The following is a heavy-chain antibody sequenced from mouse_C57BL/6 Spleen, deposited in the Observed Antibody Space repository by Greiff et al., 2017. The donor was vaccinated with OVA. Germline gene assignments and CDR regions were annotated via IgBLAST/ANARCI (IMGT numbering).Heavy chain of an antibody. CDR2: IYPGSGST. CDR1: GYTFTSYW. D-gene: IGHD1-1*01. CDR3: ARAGNYYGSFDY. J-gene: IGHJ2*01. Sequence: VQLQQPGAELVKPGASVKMSCKASGYTFTSYWITWVKQRPGQGLEWIGDIYPGSGSTNYNEKFKSKATLTVDTSSSTAYMQLSSLTSEDSAVYYCARAGNYYGSFDYWGKGTTLTVSS. V-gene: IGHV1-55*01.